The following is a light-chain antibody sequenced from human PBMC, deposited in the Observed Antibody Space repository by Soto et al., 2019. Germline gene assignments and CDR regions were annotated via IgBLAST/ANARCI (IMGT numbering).Light chain of an antibody. CDR3: QQYGSSPGFT. Sequence: EIVLTQSPGTLSLSPGERATLSCRASQSVSSSYLAWYQQKPGQAPRLLIYGASSRATGIADRFSGSGSGIDFTLTISRLEPADFAVYYCQQYGSSPGFTFGPGTKVDIK. J-gene: IGKJ3*01. CDR2: GAS. V-gene: IGKV3-20*01. CDR1: QSVSSSY.